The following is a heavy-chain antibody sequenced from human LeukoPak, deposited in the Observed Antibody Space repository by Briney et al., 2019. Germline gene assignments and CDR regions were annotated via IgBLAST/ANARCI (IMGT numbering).Heavy chain of an antibody. CDR2: IKQDGSEK. CDR3: ARRRVAVAGWNYYYYMDV. CDR1: GFTFSSYW. Sequence: GGSLRLSCAASGFTFSSYWMSWVRQAPGKGLEWVANIKQDGSEKYYVDSVKGRFTISRDSAKNSLYLQMNSLRAEDAAVYYCARRRVAVAGWNYYYYMDVRGKGTTVTVSS. D-gene: IGHD6-19*01. J-gene: IGHJ6*03. V-gene: IGHV3-7*01.